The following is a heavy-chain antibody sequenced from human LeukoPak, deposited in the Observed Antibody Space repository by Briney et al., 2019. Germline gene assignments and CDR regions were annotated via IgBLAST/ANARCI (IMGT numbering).Heavy chain of an antibody. J-gene: IGHJ4*02. CDR3: ARKYYGILTGYPYFDY. Sequence: GGSLRLSCAASGFTFSSYGMSWVRQAPGKGLEWVSAISGSGGSTYYADSVKGRFTISRDNAKNSLYLQMNSLRAEDTAVYYCARKYYGILTGYPYFDYWGQGTLVTVSS. V-gene: IGHV3-23*01. D-gene: IGHD3-9*01. CDR2: ISGSGGST. CDR1: GFTFSSYG.